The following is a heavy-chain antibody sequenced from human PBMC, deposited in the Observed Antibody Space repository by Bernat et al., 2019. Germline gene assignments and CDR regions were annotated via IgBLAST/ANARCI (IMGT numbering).Heavy chain of an antibody. Sequence: VQLVESGGGVVQPGRSLRLSCAASGFTFSSYAMHWVRQAPGKGLEWVANIKQDGSEKYYVDSVKGRFTISRDNAKNSLYLQMNSLRAEDTAVYYCAREIRAISKLLREFDPWGQGTLVTVSS. J-gene: IGHJ5*02. V-gene: IGHV3-7*04. CDR3: AREIRAISKLLREFDP. D-gene: IGHD2-15*01. CDR1: GFTFSSYA. CDR2: IKQDGSEK.